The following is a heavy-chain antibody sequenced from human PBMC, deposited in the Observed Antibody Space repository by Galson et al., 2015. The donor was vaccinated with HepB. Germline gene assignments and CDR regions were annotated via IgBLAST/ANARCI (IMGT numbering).Heavy chain of an antibody. V-gene: IGHV3-30*18. CDR3: AKVNHYYGSGSYYTKPSAEYFQH. CDR2: ISYDGSNK. CDR1: GFTFSSYG. D-gene: IGHD3-10*01. Sequence: SLRLSCAASGFTFSSYGMHWVRQAPGKGLEWVAVISYDGSNKYYADSVKGRFTISRDNSKNTLYLQMNSRRAEDTAVYYCAKVNHYYGSGSYYTKPSAEYFQHWGQGTLVTVSS. J-gene: IGHJ1*01.